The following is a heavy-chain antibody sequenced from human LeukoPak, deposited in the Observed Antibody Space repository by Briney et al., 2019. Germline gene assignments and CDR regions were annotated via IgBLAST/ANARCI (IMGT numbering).Heavy chain of an antibody. V-gene: IGHV4-34*01. CDR2: INHSGST. CDR3: AAVPESYYSVYYFNY. Sequence: SETLSLTCAVYGGSFSGYYWSWIRQPPGKGLEWIGEINHSGSTNYNPSLKSRLTISVDTSKNQFSLKVTSVTAADTAVYYCAAVPESYYSVYYFNYWGQGTLVTVSS. CDR1: GGSFSGYY. J-gene: IGHJ4*02. D-gene: IGHD3-10*01.